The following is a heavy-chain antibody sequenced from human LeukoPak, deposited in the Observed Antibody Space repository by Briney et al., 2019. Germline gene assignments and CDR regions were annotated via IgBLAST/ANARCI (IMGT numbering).Heavy chain of an antibody. D-gene: IGHD6-6*01. J-gene: IGHJ4*02. CDR2: IWYDGSNK. CDR3: ARRYSSSSLYFDY. V-gene: IGHV3-33*01. Sequence: GRSLRLSCAASGFTFSSYGMHWVRQAPGKGLEWVAVIWYDGSNKYYADSVKGRFTISRDNSKNTLYLQMNSLRAEDTAVYYCARRYSSSSLYFDYWGQGTLVTVSS. CDR1: GFTFSSYG.